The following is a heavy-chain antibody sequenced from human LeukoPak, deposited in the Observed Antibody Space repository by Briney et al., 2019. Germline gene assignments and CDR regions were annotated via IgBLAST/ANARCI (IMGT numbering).Heavy chain of an antibody. Sequence: QPGESLRLSCAASGFTFRSQSMHWVRQLPGEGLVWVAHIDGGGSRTNYADSVKGRFTISRDNAKNTLYLEMNSLKVEDTAVYYCASSLVSQYENWFHPWGQGTQVIVSS. CDR3: ASSLVSQYENWFHP. CDR1: GFTFRSQS. J-gene: IGHJ5*02. D-gene: IGHD6-6*01. CDR2: IDGGGSRT. V-gene: IGHV3-74*01.